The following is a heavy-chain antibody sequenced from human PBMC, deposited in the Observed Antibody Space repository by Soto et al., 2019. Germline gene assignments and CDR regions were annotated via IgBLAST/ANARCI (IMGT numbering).Heavy chain of an antibody. CDR3: ARESGGALDS. CDR2: LSGSGSLS. D-gene: IGHD2-15*01. V-gene: IGHV3-23*01. J-gene: IGHJ4*02. Sequence: EVLLLESGGGLVQPGGSLRLSCAASGFTFNTFAMAWVRQAPGKGLEWVSALSGSGSLSYYADSVKGRFTISRDNSKNTMYLQMNSLRVDETAVYFCARESGGALDSWGQGTLVTVSS. CDR1: GFTFNTFA.